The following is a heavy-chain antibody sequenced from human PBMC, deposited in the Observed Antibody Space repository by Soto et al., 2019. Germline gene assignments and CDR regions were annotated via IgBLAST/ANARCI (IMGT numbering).Heavy chain of an antibody. Sequence: SVKVSCKASGYTFTSYGISWVRQAPGQGLEWMGWISAYNGNTNYAQKLQGRVTMTTDTSTSTAYMELRSLRSDDTAVYYCARVGYCSSTSCYTDYYYYGMDVWGQGTTVTVSS. V-gene: IGHV1-18*01. J-gene: IGHJ6*02. CDR2: ISAYNGNT. D-gene: IGHD2-2*02. CDR3: ARVGYCSSTSCYTDYYYYGMDV. CDR1: GYTFTSYG.